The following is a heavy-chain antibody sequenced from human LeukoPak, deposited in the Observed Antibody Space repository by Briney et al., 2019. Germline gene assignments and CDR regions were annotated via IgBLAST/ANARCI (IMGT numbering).Heavy chain of an antibody. CDR1: GGSFSGYY. D-gene: IGHD2-15*01. J-gene: IGHJ4*02. V-gene: IGHV4-34*01. CDR3: AKGVVAATYFDY. CDR2: INHSGST. Sequence: SETLSLTCAVYGGSFSGYYWSWIRQPPGKGLEWIGEINHSGSTNYNPSLKSRVTISADTSTNQCSLKLSSVTAADTAVYYCAKGVVAATYFDYWGQGTLVTVSS.